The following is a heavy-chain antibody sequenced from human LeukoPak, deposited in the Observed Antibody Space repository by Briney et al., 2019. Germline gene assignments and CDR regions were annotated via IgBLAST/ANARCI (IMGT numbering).Heavy chain of an antibody. CDR1: GFTVSGNY. CDR2: IYSGGTT. J-gene: IGHJ4*02. V-gene: IGHV3-53*01. D-gene: IGHD4-23*01. CDR3: ARRAGGYSHPYDY. Sequence: GGSLRLSCAVSGFTVSGNYMSWVRQAPGKGLEWVSLIYSGGTTYYADSVKGRFTISRDNSKNTLCLQMNSLRAEDTAVYYCARRAGGYSHPYDYWGQGILVTVSS.